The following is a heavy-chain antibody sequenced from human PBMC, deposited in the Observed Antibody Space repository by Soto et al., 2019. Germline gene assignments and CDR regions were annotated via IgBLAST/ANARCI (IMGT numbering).Heavy chain of an antibody. D-gene: IGHD6-25*01. Sequence: GGSLRLSCAASGLTFNSHAMTWVRQAPGKGLEWVSSITGAGDSTFYSDSAKGRFTISRDNFKSVLYLHMNSLRADDTAVYFCANGGYWSANNFYWGQGTLVTVSS. CDR1: GLTFNSHA. CDR2: ITGAGDST. V-gene: IGHV3-23*01. CDR3: ANGGYWSANNFY. J-gene: IGHJ4*02.